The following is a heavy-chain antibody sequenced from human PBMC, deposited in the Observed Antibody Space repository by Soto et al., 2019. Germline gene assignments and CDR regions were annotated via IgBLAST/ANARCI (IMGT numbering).Heavy chain of an antibody. D-gene: IGHD1-1*01. CDR1: GLSLSTSGVG. J-gene: IGHJ3*02. CDR2: IYWNDDK. CDR3: VHRYCRNCDGNYAYRDAFDI. V-gene: IGHV2-5*01. Sequence: SGPTLVNPTQTLTLTCTFSGLSLSTSGVGVGWIRQPPGKVLEWLALIYWNDDKRYSPSLKSRLTITKDTSKNQVVLTMTNMDPVDTATYYCVHRYCRNCDGNYAYRDAFDIWGQGTMVTVSS.